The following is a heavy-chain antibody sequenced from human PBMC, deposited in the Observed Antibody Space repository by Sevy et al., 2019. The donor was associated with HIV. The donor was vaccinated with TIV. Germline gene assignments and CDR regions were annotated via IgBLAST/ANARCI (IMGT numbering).Heavy chain of an antibody. V-gene: IGHV4-28*01. CDR1: GYSISSSNW. CDR2: IYYSGRT. D-gene: IGHD3-22*01. J-gene: IGHJ3*02. Sequence: SETLSLTCAVSGYSISSSNWWGWIRQPPGKGLEWIGYIYYSGRTYHNPSLKSRVSMSVDTSKNQFSLKLSSVTAVDTAVYYCARNRVRSSGRRPEAFDIWGQGTMVTVSS. CDR3: ARNRVRSSGRRPEAFDI.